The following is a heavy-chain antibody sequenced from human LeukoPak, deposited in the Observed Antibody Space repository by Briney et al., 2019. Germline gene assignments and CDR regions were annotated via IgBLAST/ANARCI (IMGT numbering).Heavy chain of an antibody. J-gene: IGHJ4*02. D-gene: IGHD2-8*01. V-gene: IGHV3-7*01. CDR1: GFTFSSYW. CDR2: IKQDGSEK. CDR3: ARDLDTEQSPPQYATPDYFDY. Sequence: PGGSLRLSCAASGFTFSSYWMSWVRQAPGKGLEWVANIKQDGSEKYYVDSVKGRFTISRDNAKNSLYLQMYSLRAEDTAVYYCARDLDTEQSPPQYATPDYFDYWGQGTLVTVSS.